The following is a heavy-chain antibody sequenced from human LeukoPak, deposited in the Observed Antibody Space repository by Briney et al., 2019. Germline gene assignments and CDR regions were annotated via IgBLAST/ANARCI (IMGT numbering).Heavy chain of an antibody. CDR3: ATVNGELIYGY. CDR1: GYTLTELS. CDR2: FDPEDGET. D-gene: IGHD1-26*01. V-gene: IGHV1-24*01. Sequence: ASVKVSCKVSGYTLTELSMHWVRQAPGKGLEWMGGFDPEDGETIYAQKFQGRVTMTEHTSTDTAYMELSSLRSEDTAVYYCATVNGELIYGYWGQGTLVTVSS. J-gene: IGHJ4*02.